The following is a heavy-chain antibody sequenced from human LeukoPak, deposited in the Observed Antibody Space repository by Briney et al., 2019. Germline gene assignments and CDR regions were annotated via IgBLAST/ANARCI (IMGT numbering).Heavy chain of an antibody. V-gene: IGHV3-49*03. CDR1: GFTFGDYA. J-gene: IGHJ4*02. Sequence: GGSLRLSCTASGFTFGDYAMSWFRQAPGRGLEWVGFIRSTAYGGTTEYAASVKGRFIISRDDSKSIAYLQMNSLKSEDTAVYFCARDDHGGSYLMLDYWSQGTLVTVSS. CDR3: ARDDHGGSYLMLDY. D-gene: IGHD1-26*01. CDR2: IRSTAYGGTT.